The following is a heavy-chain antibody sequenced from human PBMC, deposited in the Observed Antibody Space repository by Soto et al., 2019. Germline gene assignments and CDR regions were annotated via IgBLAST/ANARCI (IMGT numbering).Heavy chain of an antibody. Sequence: QVQLQESGPALVKPSQTLSRTCTVSGGSIRSGGYYWKWIRQHPGKGLEWIGYIYYIGSTYYNPSLKSRVTISLDTSKNQFSLKLSSVTAADTAVYSCARSVFPWGQGTLVTVSS. J-gene: IGHJ5*02. V-gene: IGHV4-31*03. CDR2: IYYIGST. CDR3: ARSVFP. CDR1: GGSIRSGGYY.